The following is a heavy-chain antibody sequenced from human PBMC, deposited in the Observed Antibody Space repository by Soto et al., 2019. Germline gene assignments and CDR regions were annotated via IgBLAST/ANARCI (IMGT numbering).Heavy chain of an antibody. Sequence: PSETLSLTCTVSGGSISNYYWSWIRQPAGKGLEWIGRIYSSGSTNYNPSLKSRVTMSVDTSKNQFSLKLTSVTAADTAVYFCARATRDYGDYGYFDSWGQGTLVTV. D-gene: IGHD4-17*01. CDR3: ARATRDYGDYGYFDS. CDR2: IYSSGST. CDR1: GGSISNYY. J-gene: IGHJ4*02. V-gene: IGHV4-4*07.